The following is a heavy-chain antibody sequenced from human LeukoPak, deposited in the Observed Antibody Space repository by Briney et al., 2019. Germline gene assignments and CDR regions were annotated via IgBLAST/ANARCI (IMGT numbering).Heavy chain of an antibody. CDR1: GGTFSSYA. Sequence: GSSVKVSCKVSGGTFSSYAISWVRQAPGQGLEWMGGIIPIFGTANYAQKFQGRVTITADESTSTAYMELSSLRSEDTAVYYCARSRDKWEPLLGDYWGQGALVTVSS. CDR3: ARSRDKWEPLLGDY. D-gene: IGHD1-26*01. J-gene: IGHJ4*02. CDR2: IIPIFGTA. V-gene: IGHV1-69*01.